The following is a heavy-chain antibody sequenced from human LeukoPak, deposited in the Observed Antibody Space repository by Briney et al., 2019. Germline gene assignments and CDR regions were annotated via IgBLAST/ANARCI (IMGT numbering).Heavy chain of an antibody. CDR2: ISSSSSYI. D-gene: IGHD3-16*01. CDR1: GFTFSSYN. J-gene: IGHJ4*02. V-gene: IGHV3-21*01. CDR3: ARDRDMITFGGASDY. Sequence: GGSLRLSCAASGFTFSSYNMNWVRQAPGKGLEWVSSISSSSSYIYYADSVKGRFTISRDNAKNSLYLQMNSLRAEDTAVYYCARDRDMITFGGASDYWGQGTLVTVSS.